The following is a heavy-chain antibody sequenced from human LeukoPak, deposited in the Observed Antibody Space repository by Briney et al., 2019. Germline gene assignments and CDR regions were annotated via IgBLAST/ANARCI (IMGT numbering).Heavy chain of an antibody. V-gene: IGHV3-30*04. J-gene: IGHJ6*02. Sequence: PGGSLRLSCAASGFTFSSYAMHWVRQAPGKGLEWVAVISYDGSNKYYADSVKGRFTISRDNSKNTLYLQVNSLRAEDTAVYYCARDNEDYCTNGVCTLGYGMDVWGQGTTVTVSS. CDR1: GFTFSSYA. CDR3: ARDNEDYCTNGVCTLGYGMDV. D-gene: IGHD2-8*01. CDR2: ISYDGSNK.